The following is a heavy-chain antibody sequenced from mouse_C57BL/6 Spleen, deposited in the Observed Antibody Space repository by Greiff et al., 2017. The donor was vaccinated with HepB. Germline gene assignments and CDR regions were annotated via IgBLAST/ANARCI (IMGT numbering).Heavy chain of an antibody. CDR1: GYTFTDHT. CDR3: ARWEDYYYGNYGVYPWFAY. Sequence: QVQLQQSDAELVKPGASVKISCKVSGYTFTDHTIHWMKQRPEQGLEWIGYIYPRDGSTKYNEKFKGKATLTADKSSSTAYMQLNSLTSEDSAVYFCARWEDYYYGNYGVYPWFAYWGQGTLVTVSA. V-gene: IGHV1-78*01. J-gene: IGHJ3*01. D-gene: IGHD2-1*01. CDR2: IYPRDGST.